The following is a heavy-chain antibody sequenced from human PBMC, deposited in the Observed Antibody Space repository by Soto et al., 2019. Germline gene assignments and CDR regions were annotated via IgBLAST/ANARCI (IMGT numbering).Heavy chain of an antibody. D-gene: IGHD1-26*01. CDR1: GDSVSSDRYF. Sequence: SETLSLTCSVSGDSVSSDRYFWTWIRQPPGKGLEWIAYISYTGDTNYNPSLKSRVTISVDTSRNQFSLTLTSVTAADTAVYFCGRIVVGATVDLWGQGSLVTVSS. J-gene: IGHJ5*02. CDR3: GRIVVGATVDL. CDR2: ISYTGDT. V-gene: IGHV4-61*01.